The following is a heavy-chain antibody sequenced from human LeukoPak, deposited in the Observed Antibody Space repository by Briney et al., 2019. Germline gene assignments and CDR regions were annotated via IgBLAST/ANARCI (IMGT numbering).Heavy chain of an antibody. Sequence: GGSLRLSCAASGFTFSSYSMNWVRQAPGKGLEWVSSISASSSYIYYADSVKGRFTISRGNAKNSLYLQMNSLRAEDTAVYYCARVAYCSGGSCHSTPYYFDYWGQGTLVTVSS. CDR1: GFTFSSYS. CDR2: ISASSSYI. V-gene: IGHV3-21*01. CDR3: ARVAYCSGGSCHSTPYYFDY. D-gene: IGHD2-15*01. J-gene: IGHJ4*02.